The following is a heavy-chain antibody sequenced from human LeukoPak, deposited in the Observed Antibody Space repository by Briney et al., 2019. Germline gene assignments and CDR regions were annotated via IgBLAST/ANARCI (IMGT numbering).Heavy chain of an antibody. D-gene: IGHD3-22*01. V-gene: IGHV1-24*01. Sequence: ASVKVSCKVSGYTLSELSMHWVRQAPGKGLEWMGGFDPEDDKTFYAQKFRGRVTLTEDTSSDTAYMELSGLRSEDTAVYYCASTHHYYESSGPPFDYWGQGTLVTVSS. J-gene: IGHJ4*02. CDR1: GYTLSELS. CDR2: FDPEDDKT. CDR3: ASTHHYYESSGPPFDY.